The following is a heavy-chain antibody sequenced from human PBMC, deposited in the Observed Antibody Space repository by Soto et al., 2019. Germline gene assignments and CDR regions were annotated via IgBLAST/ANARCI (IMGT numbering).Heavy chain of an antibody. Sequence: EVQLVESGGGLVQPGGSLRLSCAASGFTFSSYWMHWVRQAPGKGLVWVSRINSDGSSTSYADSVKGRFTISRDNAKNTLYLQMNSLRAEDTAVYYCARDRDWPWGYCSVGSCLTGYFDYWGQGTLVTVSS. CDR2: INSDGSST. V-gene: IGHV3-74*01. CDR1: GFTFSSYW. J-gene: IGHJ4*02. CDR3: ARDRDWPWGYCSVGSCLTGYFDY. D-gene: IGHD2-15*01.